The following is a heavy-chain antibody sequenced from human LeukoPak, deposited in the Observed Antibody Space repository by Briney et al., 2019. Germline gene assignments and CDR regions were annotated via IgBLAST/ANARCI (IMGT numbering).Heavy chain of an antibody. CDR2: IHHSGTT. CDR3: AGRGYAMAY. J-gene: IGHJ4*02. Sequence: SQTLSLTCSVSGGSISGTDYYWSWIRQPPGKGLEWIGYIHHSGTTSYNPSLTSRITISVDPSMNQFSLKLTSMTAADTAVYYCAGRGYAMAYWGQGTLVTVSS. D-gene: IGHD5-12*01. CDR1: GGSISGTDYY. V-gene: IGHV4-30-4*01.